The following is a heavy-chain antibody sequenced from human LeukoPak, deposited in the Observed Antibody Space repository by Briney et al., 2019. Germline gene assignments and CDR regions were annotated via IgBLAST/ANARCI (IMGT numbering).Heavy chain of an antibody. CDR3: ARDSPRGLDFDY. CDR2: INPNSGGT. CDR1: GYTFTGYY. V-gene: IGHV1-2*02. J-gene: IGHJ4*02. Sequence: ASVKVSCKASGYTFTGYYMHWVRQAPGQGLEWMGWINPNSGGTNYAQKFQGRVTMTRDTPISTAYMELGRLRSDDTAVYYCARDSPRGLDFDYWGQGTLVTVSS. D-gene: IGHD3-22*01.